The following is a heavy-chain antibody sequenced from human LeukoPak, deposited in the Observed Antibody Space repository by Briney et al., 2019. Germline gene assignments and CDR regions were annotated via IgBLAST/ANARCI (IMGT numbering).Heavy chain of an antibody. D-gene: IGHD2-21*02. J-gene: IGHJ2*01. Sequence: PGGSLRLSCAASGFTFSNYAMSWVRQAPAQGLEWVSTITGGGGSTYYADSVKDRFTISRDNSKNTLYLQMNSLRAEDTAIYYCAKDFEAYCGGDCYTHFDLWGRGTLVTVSS. V-gene: IGHV3-23*01. CDR3: AKDFEAYCGGDCYTHFDL. CDR2: ITGGGGST. CDR1: GFTFSNYA.